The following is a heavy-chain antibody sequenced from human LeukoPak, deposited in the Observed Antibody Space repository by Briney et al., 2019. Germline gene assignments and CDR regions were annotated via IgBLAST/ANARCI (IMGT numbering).Heavy chain of an antibody. CDR2: ISDSSGHT. V-gene: IGHV3-23*01. Sequence: GGSLRLSCAASGFTFSSYAMSWVRQAPGKGLEWVSSISDSSGHTYYADSVRGRFTISRDNSKNTVFLQMNSLRTEDTALYYCVKELEYFQHWGQGTLVTVSS. J-gene: IGHJ1*01. CDR1: GFTFSSYA. CDR3: VKELEYFQH.